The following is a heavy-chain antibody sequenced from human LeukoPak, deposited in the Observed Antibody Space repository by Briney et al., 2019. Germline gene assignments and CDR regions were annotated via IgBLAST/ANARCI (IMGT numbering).Heavy chain of an antibody. V-gene: IGHV3-20*04. Sequence: LTGGSLRLPCAASGFTFDEYGMSWVRQAPGKGLEWVSGISLNGGASGYADSVRGRFTISRDNANNSISLQMNSLRVEDTALYYCVRSITMFQYWGQGTLVTVSS. D-gene: IGHD3-10*01. CDR3: VRSITMFQY. J-gene: IGHJ1*01. CDR1: GFTFDEYG. CDR2: ISLNGGAS.